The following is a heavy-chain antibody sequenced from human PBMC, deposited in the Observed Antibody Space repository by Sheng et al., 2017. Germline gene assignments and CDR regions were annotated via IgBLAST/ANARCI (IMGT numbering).Heavy chain of an antibody. V-gene: IGHV4-38-2*01. Sequence: QVQLQESGPGLVKPSETLSLTCAVSGYSISSGYYWGWIRQPPGKGLEWIGSIYHSGSTYYNPSLKSRVTISVDTSKNQFSLKLSSVTAADTAVYYCARAGDWYSFDYWGQGTLVTVSS. CDR3: ARAGDWYSFDY. D-gene: IGHD1-26*01. CDR1: GYSISSGYY. J-gene: IGHJ4*02. CDR2: IYHSGST.